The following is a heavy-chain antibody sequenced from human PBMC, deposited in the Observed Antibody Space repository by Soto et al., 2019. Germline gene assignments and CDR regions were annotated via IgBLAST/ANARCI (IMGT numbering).Heavy chain of an antibody. V-gene: IGHV4-4*02. CDR3: ARTAGTYPTNPFDP. Sequence: PSETLSLTCGVSGGSISSINWWSWVRQAPGKGLEWLGEIYQSGTTNYNPSLKSRVTMSIDKSKNQFFLNVTSVTAADTAVYYCARTAGTYPTNPFDPWGQGNLVTVSS. CDR2: IYQSGTT. CDR1: GGSISSINW. J-gene: IGHJ5*02. D-gene: IGHD3-10*01.